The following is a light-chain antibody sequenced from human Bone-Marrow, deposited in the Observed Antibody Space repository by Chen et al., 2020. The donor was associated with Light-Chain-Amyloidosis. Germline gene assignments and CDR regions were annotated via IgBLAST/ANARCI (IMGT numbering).Light chain of an antibody. J-gene: IGLJ2*01. V-gene: IGLV3-21*04. CDR2: YDR. CDR1: NIGTKY. Sequence: SYVLTQPPSVSVAPGKTARITCGGNNIGTKYVHWYQQKPGQAPVLVISYDRDRPSGSPERFSGSNYGNTATLTISRVEAGDEADYYCQVWDSDSDHVVFGGGTKLTVL. CDR3: QVWDSDSDHVV.